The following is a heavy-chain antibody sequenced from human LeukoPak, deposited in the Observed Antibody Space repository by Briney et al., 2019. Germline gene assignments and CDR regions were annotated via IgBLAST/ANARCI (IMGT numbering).Heavy chain of an antibody. CDR2: ISRSSSYI. CDR3: ARDYRPYYDILTGYGADPAFDI. V-gene: IGHV3-21*01. J-gene: IGHJ3*02. Sequence: PGGSLTLSRAASGFTFSSYSMNWVRQAPGKGLEWVSSISRSSSYIYYADSVKGRFTISGDNAKNSLYLQMNSLRAEDTAVYYCARDYRPYYDILTGYGADPAFDIWGQGTMVTVSS. D-gene: IGHD3-9*01. CDR1: GFTFSSYS.